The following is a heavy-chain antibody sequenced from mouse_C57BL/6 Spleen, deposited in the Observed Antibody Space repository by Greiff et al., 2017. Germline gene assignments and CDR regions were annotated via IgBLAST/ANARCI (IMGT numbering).Heavy chain of an antibody. D-gene: IGHD4-1*01. Sequence: VQLQQSGPELVKPGASVKISCKASGYAFSSSWMNWVKQRPGKGLEWIGRSYPGDGDTNYNGKFKGKATLTADKSSSTAYMQLSSLTSEDSAVYFCARLNWDGYWGQGTTLTVSS. V-gene: IGHV1-82*01. CDR1: GYAFSSSW. CDR2: SYPGDGDT. J-gene: IGHJ2*01. CDR3: ARLNWDGY.